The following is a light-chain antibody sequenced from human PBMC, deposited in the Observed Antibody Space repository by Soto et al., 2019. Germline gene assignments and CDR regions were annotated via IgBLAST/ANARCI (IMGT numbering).Light chain of an antibody. V-gene: IGKV1-12*01. CDR3: QQATTFPLT. CDR2: GAS. CDR1: QAFSNL. Sequence: DIQMAQSPSSVSASVGDRVIITFRASQAFSNLLAWYQQKPGKAPKLLIYGASTLQGGVPSRFSGSESGTDFTLTISSVQPEDFATYYCQQATTFPLTFGGGTKVDIK. J-gene: IGKJ4*01.